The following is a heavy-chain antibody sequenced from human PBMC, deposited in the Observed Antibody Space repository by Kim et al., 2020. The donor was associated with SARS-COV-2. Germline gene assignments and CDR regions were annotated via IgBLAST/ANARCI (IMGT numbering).Heavy chain of an antibody. Sequence: GGSLRLSCAASGFTFSSYWMHWVRQAPGKGLVWVSRINSDGSSTSYADSVKGRFTISRDNAKNTLYLQMNSLRAEDTAVYYCARDRGIVAMVVYYYYYYGMDVWGQGPTVTVSS. CDR2: INSDGSST. D-gene: IGHD5-12*01. CDR3: ARDRGIVAMVVYYYYYYGMDV. V-gene: IGHV3-74*01. CDR1: GFTFSSYW. J-gene: IGHJ6*02.